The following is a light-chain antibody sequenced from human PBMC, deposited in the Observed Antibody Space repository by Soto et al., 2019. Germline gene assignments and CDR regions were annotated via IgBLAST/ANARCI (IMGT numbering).Light chain of an antibody. J-gene: IGLJ2*01. CDR2: GNS. Sequence: QAVVTQPPSVSGVPGQRVTISCTGSSSNIGACYDVHWYQQLPGTAPKLLIYGNSNRPSGVPDRFSGSKSGTSASLAITGLQAEDEADYYCQSYDSSSVVFGGGTKLTVL. CDR1: SSNIGACYD. CDR3: QSYDSSSVV. V-gene: IGLV1-40*01.